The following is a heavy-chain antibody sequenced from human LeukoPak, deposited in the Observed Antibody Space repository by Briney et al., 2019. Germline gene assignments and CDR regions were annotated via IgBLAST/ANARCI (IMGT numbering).Heavy chain of an antibody. J-gene: IGHJ6*02. Sequence: GGSLRLSCAASGXTFSSYSMNWVRQAPGKGQEWVSSISSSSSYIYYADSVKGRFTISRDNAKNSLYLQMNSLRAEDTAVYYCARDTSSRGSSWGYYYGMDVWGQGTTVTVSS. CDR2: ISSSSSYI. CDR1: GXTFSSYS. V-gene: IGHV3-21*01. CDR3: ARDTSSRGSSWGYYYGMDV. D-gene: IGHD6-13*01.